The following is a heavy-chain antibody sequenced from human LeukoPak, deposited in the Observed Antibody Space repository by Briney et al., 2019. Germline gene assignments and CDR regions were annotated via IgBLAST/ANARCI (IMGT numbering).Heavy chain of an antibody. D-gene: IGHD2-21*02. CDR2: ISTHNGNT. J-gene: IGHJ4*02. CDR1: GYTFSSYG. Sequence: ASVKVSCKASGYTFSSYGISWVRQAPGQGLEWMGWISTHNGNTDYAQKFQGRVTMTTDTSTSTAYMELRSLRSDDTAVYYCAKVHPHIAVATAPYYFDYWGQGTLVTVSS. CDR3: AKVHPHIAVATAPYYFDY. V-gene: IGHV1-18*01.